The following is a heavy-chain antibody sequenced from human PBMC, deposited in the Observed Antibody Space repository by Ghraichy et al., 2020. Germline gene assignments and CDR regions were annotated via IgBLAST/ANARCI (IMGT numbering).Heavy chain of an antibody. J-gene: IGHJ4*02. CDR2: INPNSGGT. D-gene: IGHD3-16*01. CDR3: AREGEPETSVNDY. CDR1: GYTFTGYY. V-gene: IGHV1-2*06. Sequence: ASVKVSCKASGYTFTGYYMHWVRQAPGQGLEWMGRINPNSGGTNYAQKFQGRVTMTRDTSISTAYMELSRLRSDDTAVYYCAREGEPETSVNDYWGQGTLVTDSS.